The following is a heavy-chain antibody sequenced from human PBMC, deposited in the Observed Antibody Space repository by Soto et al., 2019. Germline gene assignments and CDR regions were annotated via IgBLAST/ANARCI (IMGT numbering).Heavy chain of an antibody. CDR2: INPNSGGT. CDR1: GYTFTGYY. D-gene: IGHD3-9*01. J-gene: IGHJ4*02. V-gene: IGHV1-2*04. CDR3: ARANYDILTGYYYFDY. Sequence: GASVKVSCKASGYTFTGYYMHWVRQAPGQGLEWMGWINPNSGGTNYAQKFQGWVTMTRDTSISTAYMELSRLRSDDTAVYYCARANYDILTGYYYFDYWGQGTLVTVS.